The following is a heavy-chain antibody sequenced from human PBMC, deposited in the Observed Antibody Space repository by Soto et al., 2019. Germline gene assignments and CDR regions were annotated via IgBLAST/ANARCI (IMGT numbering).Heavy chain of an antibody. CDR1: GFTFSDSY. J-gene: IGHJ4*02. D-gene: IGHD1-1*01. Sequence: KPGGSLRLSCAASGFTFSDSYMSWIRQAPGKGLEWISYITSSSSYTNYADSVKGRFTISRDNAKNSVYLQMNSLRAEDTAVYFCAGGQDNRIVNFDYWGQGTLVTV. CDR2: ITSSSSYT. V-gene: IGHV3-11*03. CDR3: AGGQDNRIVNFDY.